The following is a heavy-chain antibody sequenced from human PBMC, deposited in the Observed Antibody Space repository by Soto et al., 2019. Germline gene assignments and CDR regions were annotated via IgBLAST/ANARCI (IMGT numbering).Heavy chain of an antibody. Sequence: QVQLQESGPGLVKPSQTLSLTCTVSGDSISRGAYSWTWIRQPPGTGLEWIGYISNNGRTYYNPPLTSRLTISLDTSENQFSLELTSVTAADTAIYYCARARQYYDCELDPWGQGTLVTVSS. CDR1: GDSISRGAYS. CDR2: ISNNGRT. D-gene: IGHD3-9*01. CDR3: ARARQYYDCELDP. J-gene: IGHJ5*02. V-gene: IGHV4-31*03.